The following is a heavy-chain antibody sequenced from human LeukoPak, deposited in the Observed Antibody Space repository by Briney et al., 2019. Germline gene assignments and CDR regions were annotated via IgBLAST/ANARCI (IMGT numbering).Heavy chain of an antibody. CDR1: GFTFSTYA. D-gene: IGHD3-10*01. Sequence: PGGSLRLSCAASGFTFSTYAMHWVRQAPGKGLEWVAVILHDGSNKWYADSVKGRFTISRDNAKNSLYLQMNSLRAEDTAVYYCARDGSEEWPIGYWGQGTLVTVSS. CDR3: ARDGSEEWPIGY. J-gene: IGHJ4*02. CDR2: ILHDGSNK. V-gene: IGHV3-30-3*01.